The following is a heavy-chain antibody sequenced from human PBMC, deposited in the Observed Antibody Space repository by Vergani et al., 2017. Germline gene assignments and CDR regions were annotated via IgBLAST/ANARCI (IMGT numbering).Heavy chain of an antibody. CDR1: GFTFNHYA. J-gene: IGHJ4*02. CDR2: ISWNSGSI. V-gene: IGHV3-9*01. Sequence: EVQLLESGGDLVQPGGSLRLSCAASGFTFNHYAMNWVRQAPGKGLEWVSGISWNSGSIGYADSVKGRFTISRDNAKNSLYLQMNSLRAEDTALYYCAKDSGSSTSCLIDYWGQGTLVTVSS. CDR3: AKDSGSSTSCLIDY. D-gene: IGHD2-2*01.